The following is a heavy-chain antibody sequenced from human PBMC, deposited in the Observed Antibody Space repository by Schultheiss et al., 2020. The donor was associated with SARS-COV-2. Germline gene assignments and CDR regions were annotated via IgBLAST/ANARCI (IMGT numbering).Heavy chain of an antibody. CDR2: MNPNSGNT. V-gene: IGHV1-8*03. CDR3: ASSVYYDSSGYSGHFDY. D-gene: IGHD3-22*01. CDR1: GYTFTSYD. Sequence: ASVKVSCKASGYTFTSYDINWVRQATGQGLEWMGWMNPNSGNTGYAQKFQGRVTITRNTSISTAYMELSSLRSEDTAVYYCASSVYYDSSGYSGHFDYWGQGTLVTVSS. J-gene: IGHJ4*02.